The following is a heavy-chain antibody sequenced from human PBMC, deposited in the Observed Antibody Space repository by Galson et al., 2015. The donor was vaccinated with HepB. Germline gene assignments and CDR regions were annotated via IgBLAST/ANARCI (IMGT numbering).Heavy chain of an antibody. CDR2: ISSSSSIV. Sequence: SLRLSCAASGFTFSSYSMNWVRQAPGKGLEWVSYISSSSSIVYYADSVKGRFTISRDNAKNLLYLQMNSLRAEDTAVYYCARDLMTVNGADLDYWVQGTLVTAAS. V-gene: IGHV3-48*01. J-gene: IGHJ4*02. CDR1: GFTFSSYS. CDR3: ARDLMTVNGADLDY. D-gene: IGHD3-10*01.